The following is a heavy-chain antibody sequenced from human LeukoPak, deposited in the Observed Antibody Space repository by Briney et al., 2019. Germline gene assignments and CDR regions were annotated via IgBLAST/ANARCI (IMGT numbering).Heavy chain of an antibody. J-gene: IGHJ4*02. D-gene: IGHD6-19*01. CDR2: ISSSSSYI. CDR1: GFTFSSYS. V-gene: IGHV3-21*01. Sequence: GGSLRLSCAASGFTFSSYSMNWVRQAPGKGLEWVSSISSSSSYIYYADSVKGRFTISRDNAKNSLYLQMNSLRAEDTAVYYCARDPSTIAVAGTYVYWGQGTLVTVSS. CDR3: ARDPSTIAVAGTYVY.